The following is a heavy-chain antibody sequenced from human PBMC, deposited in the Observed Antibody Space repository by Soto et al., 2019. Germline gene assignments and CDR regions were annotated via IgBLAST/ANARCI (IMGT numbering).Heavy chain of an antibody. D-gene: IGHD2-15*01. J-gene: IGHJ5*02. CDR1: GGSISSYY. Sequence: SETLSLTCTVSGGSISSYYWSWIRQPPGKGQEWIGYIYYSGSTNYNPSLKSRVTISVDTSKNQFSLKLSSVTAADTAVYYCARVGLYGYCSGGSCREGNWFDPWGQGTLVTVSS. CDR2: IYYSGST. CDR3: ARVGLYGYCSGGSCREGNWFDP. V-gene: IGHV4-59*01.